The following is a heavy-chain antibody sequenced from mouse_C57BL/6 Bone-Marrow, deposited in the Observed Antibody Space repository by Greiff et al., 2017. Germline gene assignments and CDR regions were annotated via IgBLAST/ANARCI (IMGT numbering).Heavy chain of an antibody. D-gene: IGHD1-1*01. CDR3: GGPSSYGSSYGFAY. J-gene: IGHJ3*01. CDR1: GFSLTSYG. V-gene: IGHV2-2*01. CDR2: LWSGGST. Sequence: QVQLQQSGPGLVQPSQSLSITCTVSGFSLTSYGVHWVRQSPGKGLEWLGVLWSGGSTDYNAAFISRLSISKDNSKSQVFFKMNSLQADDTAIYYCGGPSSYGSSYGFAYWGQGTLVTVSA.